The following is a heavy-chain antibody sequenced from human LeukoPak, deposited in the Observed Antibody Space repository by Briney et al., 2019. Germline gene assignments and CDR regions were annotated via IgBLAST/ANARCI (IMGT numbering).Heavy chain of an antibody. V-gene: IGHV3-23*01. CDR2: ISGSGGST. Sequence: GGSLRLSRAASGFTFSSYAMSWVRQAPGKGLAWVSAISGSGGSTYYADSVKGRFTISRDNSKNTLYLQMNSLRAEDTAVYYCASTYYYDSSGYSPFDYWGQGTLVTVSS. CDR3: ASTYYYDSSGYSPFDY. J-gene: IGHJ4*02. D-gene: IGHD3-22*01. CDR1: GFTFSSYA.